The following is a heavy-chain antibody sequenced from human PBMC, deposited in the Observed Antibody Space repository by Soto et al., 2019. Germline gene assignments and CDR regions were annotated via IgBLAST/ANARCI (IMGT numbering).Heavy chain of an antibody. CDR3: ARAYRSCSSTSCYAFDI. Sequence: GGSLRLSCAASGFTFSSYAMHWVRQAPGKGLEWVAVISYDGSNKYYADSVKGRFTISRDNSKNTLYLQMNSLRAEDTAVYYCARAYRSCSSTSCYAFDIWGQGTMVTVSS. CDR2: ISYDGSNK. CDR1: GFTFSSYA. V-gene: IGHV3-30*04. J-gene: IGHJ3*02. D-gene: IGHD2-2*01.